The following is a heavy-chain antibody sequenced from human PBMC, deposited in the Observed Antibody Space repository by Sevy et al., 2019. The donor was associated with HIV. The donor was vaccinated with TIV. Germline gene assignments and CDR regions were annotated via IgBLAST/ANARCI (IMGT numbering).Heavy chain of an antibody. CDR1: GGNFRTFI. Sequence: ASVKVSCKTSGGNFRTFIITWVRQAPGQGLEWMGGIITIFPTANYAQRFQGRVTITADESTSTAYMEMSNLRSDDTAVYYCARLMSCGGDCYYFAFWGQGTLVTVSS. D-gene: IGHD2-21*02. V-gene: IGHV1-69*13. CDR2: IITIFPTA. J-gene: IGHJ4*02. CDR3: ARLMSCGGDCYYFAF.